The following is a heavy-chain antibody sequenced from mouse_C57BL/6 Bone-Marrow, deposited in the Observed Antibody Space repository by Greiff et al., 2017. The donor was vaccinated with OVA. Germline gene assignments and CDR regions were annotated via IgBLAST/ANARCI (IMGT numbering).Heavy chain of an antibody. J-gene: IGHJ1*03. D-gene: IGHD1-1*01. V-gene: IGHV2-6-1*01. CDR3: ARHYYGSSYDWYFDV. CDR1: GFSLTSYG. CDR2: IWSDGST. Sequence: VQGVESGPGLVAPSQSLSITCTVSGFSLTSYGVHWVRQPPGKGLEWLVVIWSDGSTTYNSALKSRLSISKDNSKSQVFLKMNSLQTDDTAMYYCARHYYGSSYDWYFDVWGTGTTVTVSS.